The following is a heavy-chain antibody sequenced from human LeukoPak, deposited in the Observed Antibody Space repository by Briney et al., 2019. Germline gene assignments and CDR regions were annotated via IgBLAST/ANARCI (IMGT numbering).Heavy chain of an antibody. CDR1: GGSISSGGYY. D-gene: IGHD3-22*01. Sequence: SETLSLTCTVSGGSISSGGYYWSWIRQHPGKGLEWIGYTYYSGSTYYNPSLKSRVTISVDTSKNQFSLKLSSVTAADTAVYYCARGQWLLPFDYWGQGTLVTVSS. V-gene: IGHV4-31*03. J-gene: IGHJ4*02. CDR3: ARGQWLLPFDY. CDR2: TYYSGST.